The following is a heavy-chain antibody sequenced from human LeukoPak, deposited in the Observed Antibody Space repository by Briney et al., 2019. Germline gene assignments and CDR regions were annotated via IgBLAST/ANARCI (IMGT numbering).Heavy chain of an antibody. Sequence: GGSLRLSCAASGFTFSNYAMSWVRQAPGKGLEWVSGIANSGGGTFYADSVKGRFTISRDNSKNTLYLQMNNLRAEDTAIYYCAKKGAVTATGYFDYWGQGTLVTVSS. V-gene: IGHV3-23*01. J-gene: IGHJ4*02. CDR3: AKKGAVTATGYFDY. D-gene: IGHD2-21*02. CDR1: GFTFSNYA. CDR2: IANSGGGT.